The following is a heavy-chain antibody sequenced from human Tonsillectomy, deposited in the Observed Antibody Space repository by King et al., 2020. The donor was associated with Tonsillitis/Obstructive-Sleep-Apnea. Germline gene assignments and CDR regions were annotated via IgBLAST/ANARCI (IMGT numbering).Heavy chain of an antibody. Sequence: VQLQQWGAGLLKPSETLSLTCAVYGGSFSGYYWSWIRQPPGKGLVWIGEINHSGSTNYNPSLKIRVTISVDTSKNQFSLKLSSVTAADTAVYYCARVASRCSGGSCYPPFFDYWGQGTLVTVSS. CDR1: GGSFSGYY. V-gene: IGHV4-34*01. CDR2: INHSGST. J-gene: IGHJ4*02. CDR3: ARVASRCSGGSCYPPFFDY. D-gene: IGHD2-15*01.